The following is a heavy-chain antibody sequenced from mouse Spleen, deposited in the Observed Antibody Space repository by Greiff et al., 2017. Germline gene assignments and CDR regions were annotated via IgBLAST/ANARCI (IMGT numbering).Heavy chain of an antibody. V-gene: IGHV1-15*01. D-gene: IGHD2-5*01. Sequence: VQLVESGAELVRPGASVTLSCKASGYTFTDYEMHWVKQTPVHGLEWIGAIDPETGGTAYNQKFKGKAILTADKSSSTAYMELRSLTSEDSAVYYCTRCYYSNYDFWGEGTTLTVSS. CDR2: IDPETGGT. J-gene: IGHJ2*01. CDR3: TRCYYSNYDF. CDR1: GYTFTDYE.